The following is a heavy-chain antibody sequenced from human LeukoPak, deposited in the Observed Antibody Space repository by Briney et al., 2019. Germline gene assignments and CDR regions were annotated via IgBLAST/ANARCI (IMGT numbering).Heavy chain of an antibody. CDR1: GYTFTSYG. J-gene: IGHJ5*02. V-gene: IGHV1-18*01. CDR3: AVVVPAADNWFDP. D-gene: IGHD2-2*01. Sequence: GASVKVSCRASGYTFTSYGISWVRQAPGQGLEWMGWISAYNGNTNYAQKLQGRVTITRNTSISTAYMELSSLRSEDTAVYYCAVVVPAADNWFDPWGQGTLVTVSS. CDR2: ISAYNGNT.